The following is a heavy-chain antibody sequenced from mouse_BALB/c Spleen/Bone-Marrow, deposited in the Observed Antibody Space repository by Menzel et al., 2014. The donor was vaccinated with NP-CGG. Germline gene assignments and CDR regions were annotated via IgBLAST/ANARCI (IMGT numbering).Heavy chain of an antibody. D-gene: IGHD3-1*01. Sequence: EVKVVESGGGLVKPGGSLKLSCAASRFTFSNYAMSWVRQTPEKRLEWVATISRGGSYTYYPDSVKGRFTISRDNAQNTPSLQLTSLRSEDTAMYFCARQENSALDYWRQGTSPTVSS. V-gene: IGHV5-9-3*01. CDR3: ARQENSALDY. CDR2: ISRGGSYT. J-gene: IGHJ2*02. CDR1: RFTFSNYA.